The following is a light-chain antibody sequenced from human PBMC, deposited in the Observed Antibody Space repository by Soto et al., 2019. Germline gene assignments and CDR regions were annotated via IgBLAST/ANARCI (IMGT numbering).Light chain of an antibody. CDR3: CSYAGNRTFV. J-gene: IGLJ3*02. V-gene: IGLV2-23*02. CDR1: SSDVGSYNL. Sequence: QSVLTQPASVSGSPGQSITISCTGTSSDVGSYNLVSWYQQHPGKAPKLMIYEVSKRPSGVSNRFSGSKSANTASLTISGLQADDEADYYCCSYAGNRTFVFGGGTKLTVL. CDR2: EVS.